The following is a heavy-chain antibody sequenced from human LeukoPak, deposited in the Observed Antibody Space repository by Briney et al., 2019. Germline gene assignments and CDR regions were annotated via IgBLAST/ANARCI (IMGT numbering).Heavy chain of an antibody. CDR1: GGTFSSYA. V-gene: IGHV1-69*13. CDR2: IIPIFGTA. CDR3: AREYTLYRSGWFLDY. Sequence: SVKVSCKASGGTFSSYAISWVRQAPGQGLEWMGGIIPIFGTANYAQKFQGRVTITADESTSTAYMELSSLRSEDTAVYYCAREYTLYRSGWFLDYWGQGTVVTVSS. J-gene: IGHJ4*02. D-gene: IGHD6-19*01.